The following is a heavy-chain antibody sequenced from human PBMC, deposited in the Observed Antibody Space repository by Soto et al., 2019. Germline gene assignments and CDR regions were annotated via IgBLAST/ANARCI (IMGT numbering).Heavy chain of an antibody. J-gene: IGHJ4*02. V-gene: IGHV3-7*03. D-gene: IGHD3-9*01. Sequence: GGSLRLSCAASGFTFSSYWMSWVRQAPGKGLEWVANIKQDGSEKYYVDSVKGRFTISRDNAKNSLYLQMNSLRAEDTAAYYCARDYSYYDILTGYLYYIDYWGQGTLVTVSS. CDR2: IKQDGSEK. CDR1: GFTFSSYW. CDR3: ARDYSYYDILTGYLYYIDY.